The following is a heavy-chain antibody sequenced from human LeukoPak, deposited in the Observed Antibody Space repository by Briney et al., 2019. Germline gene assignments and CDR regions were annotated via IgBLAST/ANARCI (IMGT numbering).Heavy chain of an antibody. D-gene: IGHD5-18*01. Sequence: ASVKASCKVSGYTLTELSMHWVRQAPGKGLEWMGGFDPEDGETIYAQKFQGRVTMTEDTSTDTAYMELSSLRSEDTAVYYCATDLRGYSYGSVAFDIWGQGTMVTVSS. CDR2: FDPEDGET. J-gene: IGHJ3*02. CDR3: ATDLRGYSYGSVAFDI. V-gene: IGHV1-24*01. CDR1: GYTLTELS.